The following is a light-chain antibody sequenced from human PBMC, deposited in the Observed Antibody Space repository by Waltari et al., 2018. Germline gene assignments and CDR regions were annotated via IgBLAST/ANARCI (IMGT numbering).Light chain of an antibody. V-gene: IGKV1-12*01. Sequence: DIQMTQSPSSVSASLGDRVTITCRASQDIKTWLAWYQHKPGKAPKLLVSAASSLQSGVPSRFSGSGSGTDFTLTISNLQPGDFATYYCQQADSFPPLTFGGGTKVEIK. CDR3: QQADSFPPLT. CDR1: QDIKTW. J-gene: IGKJ4*01. CDR2: AAS.